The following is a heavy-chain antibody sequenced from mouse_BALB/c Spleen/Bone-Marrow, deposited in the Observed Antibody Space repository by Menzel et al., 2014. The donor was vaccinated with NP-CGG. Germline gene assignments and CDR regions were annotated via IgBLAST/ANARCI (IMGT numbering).Heavy chain of an antibody. CDR3: AKHGREYYAMNY. CDR1: GFSLTDYG. CDR2: IWGGGST. Sequence: VKLVESGPGLVAPSQSLSITCTVSGFSLTDYGVSWIRQPPGRGLEWLGVIWGGGSTYYNSALKSRLSVSKDNSKSQVFSKMNSLQTDDTAMYYCAKHGREYYAMNYWGQGTSVTVSS. J-gene: IGHJ4*01. V-gene: IGHV2-6-5*01. D-gene: IGHD4-1*01.